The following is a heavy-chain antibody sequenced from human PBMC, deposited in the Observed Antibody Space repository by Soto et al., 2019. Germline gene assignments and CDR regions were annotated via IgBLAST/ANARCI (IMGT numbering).Heavy chain of an antibody. CDR2: MTGGGTT. D-gene: IGHD2-2*02. CDR1: GFRFKNYA. V-gene: IGHV3-23*01. J-gene: IGHJ6*02. Sequence: PGRALRLACRASGFRFKNYAMTLVRKCPGKGLQWVSLMTGGGTTDYADSAKGRFIISRDNSKNTLSLQMHNLRADDTALYYCAIPKGGLGLFYGLDAWAQGT. CDR3: AIPKGGLGLFYGLDA.